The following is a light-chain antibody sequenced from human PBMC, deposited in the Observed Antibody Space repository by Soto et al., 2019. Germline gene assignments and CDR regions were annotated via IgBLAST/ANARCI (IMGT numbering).Light chain of an antibody. Sequence: EIVMTQSPATLSVSPGERATLSCRASQSVSSNLVWYQQKPGQAPRLLIYGASTRATGIPARFSGSGSGTEFTLTISSLQSEDVSVYYCQQYNNWPPITFGQGTRLEIK. CDR3: QQYNNWPPIT. J-gene: IGKJ5*01. CDR1: QSVSSN. CDR2: GAS. V-gene: IGKV3-15*01.